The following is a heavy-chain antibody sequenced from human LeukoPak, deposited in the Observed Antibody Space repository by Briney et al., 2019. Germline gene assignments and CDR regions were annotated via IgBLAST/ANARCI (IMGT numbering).Heavy chain of an antibody. D-gene: IGHD1-20*01. CDR1: GFTFSNHA. CDR2: INSGGGST. V-gene: IGHV3-23*01. Sequence: GGSPRLSCAASGFTFSNHALNWVRQAPGKGLEWVSGINSGGGSTYYTDSVKGRFTISRDNSKNTLYLQMNSLRADDTAVYYCAKDLSYNYNYFDSWGQGTLVTVSS. CDR3: AKDLSYNYNYFDS. J-gene: IGHJ4*02.